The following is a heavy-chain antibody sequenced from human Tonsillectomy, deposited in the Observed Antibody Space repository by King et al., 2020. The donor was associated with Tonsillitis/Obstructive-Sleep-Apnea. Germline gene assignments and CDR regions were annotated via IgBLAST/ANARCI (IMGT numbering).Heavy chain of an antibody. CDR1: GFSLTTSGVG. V-gene: IGHV2-5*02. CDR2: IYWDDHK. CDR3: AHRRSRGIAAAAIDYFDY. D-gene: IGHD6-13*01. Sequence: TLKESGPTLVKPTQTLTLTCTFSGFSLTTSGVGVGWIRQPPGEALEWLALIYWDDHKHYRPSLKSRLTITKDTSKNQVVLTVTNMDPVDTATYYCAHRRSRGIAAAAIDYFDYWGQGSLVTVSS. J-gene: IGHJ4*02.